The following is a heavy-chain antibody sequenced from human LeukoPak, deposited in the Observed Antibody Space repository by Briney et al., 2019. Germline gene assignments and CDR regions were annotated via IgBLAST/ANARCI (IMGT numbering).Heavy chain of an antibody. CDR1: GGSISSYF. Sequence: SETLSLTCIVSGGSISSYFWSWIRQPPGRGLEWIGEISQSGSINYNPSLKSRITMSVDTSKNQFSLQLRSMTAADTAVYFCARATDDEFYLYYGMDVWGQGTTVTVSS. D-gene: IGHD3-16*01. J-gene: IGHJ6*02. CDR3: ARATDDEFYLYYGMDV. V-gene: IGHV4-34*01. CDR2: ISQSGSI.